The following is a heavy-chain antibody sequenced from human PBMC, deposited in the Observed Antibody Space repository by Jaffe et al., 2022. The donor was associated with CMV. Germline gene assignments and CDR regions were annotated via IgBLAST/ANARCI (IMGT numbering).Heavy chain of an antibody. CDR2: ISWNSGSI. D-gene: IGHD1-1*01. Sequence: EVQLVESGGGLVQPGRSLRLSCAASGFTFDDYAMHWVRQAPGKGLEWVSGISWNSGSIGYADSVKGRFTISRDNAKNSLYLQMNSLRAEDTALYYCAKDMGTLTTYGMDVWGQGTTVTVSS. J-gene: IGHJ6*02. CDR3: AKDMGTLTTYGMDV. CDR1: GFTFDDYA. V-gene: IGHV3-9*01.